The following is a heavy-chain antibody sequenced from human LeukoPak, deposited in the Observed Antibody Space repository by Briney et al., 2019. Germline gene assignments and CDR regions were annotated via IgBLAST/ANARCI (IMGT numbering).Heavy chain of an antibody. D-gene: IGHD3-3*01. CDR2: INWNGGST. CDR3: ARSGITIFGVVSYMDV. Sequence: GGSLRLSCAASGFIFDDYGMSWVRQAPGKGLECVSGINWNGGSTGYADSVKGRFTISRDNAKNSLYLQMNSLRAEDTALYYCARSGITIFGVVSYMDVWGKGTTVTVSS. V-gene: IGHV3-20*04. J-gene: IGHJ6*03. CDR1: GFIFDDYG.